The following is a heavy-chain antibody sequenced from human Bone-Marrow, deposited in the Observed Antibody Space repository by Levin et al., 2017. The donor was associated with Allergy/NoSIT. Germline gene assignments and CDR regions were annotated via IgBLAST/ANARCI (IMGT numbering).Heavy chain of an antibody. CDR1: GFIFGDYG. J-gene: IGHJ3*02. CDR3: TRGLRAAVTPPDI. CDR2: IRSKAYEGTT. D-gene: IGHD6-25*01. Sequence: GESLKISCPASGFIFGDYGISWVRQAPRRGLEWVGFIRSKAYEGTTEYAAPVKGRFTISRDESKSTVYLQMNSLKIEDTAVYFCTRGLRAAVTPPDIWGQGTMVTVSS. V-gene: IGHV3-49*04.